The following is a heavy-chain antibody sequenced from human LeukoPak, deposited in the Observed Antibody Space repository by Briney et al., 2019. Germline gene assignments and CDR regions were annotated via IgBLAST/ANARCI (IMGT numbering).Heavy chain of an antibody. CDR3: ARGLEGSSYTSCFDY. J-gene: IGHJ4*02. D-gene: IGHD3-16*01. Sequence: GASVKVSCKASGYTFTGYYMHWVRQAPGQGLEWMGIINPSGGSTRYAQEFQGRVTMTRDTPTSTVYMELSSLRSEDTAVYYCARGLEGSSYTSCFDYWGQGTLVTVAS. CDR1: GYTFTGYY. CDR2: INPSGGST. V-gene: IGHV1-46*01.